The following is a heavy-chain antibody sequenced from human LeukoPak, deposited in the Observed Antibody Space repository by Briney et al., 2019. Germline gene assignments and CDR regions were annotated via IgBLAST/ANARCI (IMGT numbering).Heavy chain of an antibody. CDR2: IRYDGSNK. Sequence: QPGGSLRLSCAASGFTFSSYGMHWVRQAPGKGLEWVAFIRYDGSNKYYADSVKGRFTISRDNSKNTLYLQMNSLRAEDTAVYYCAKAILRFLDAFDYWGQGTLVTVSS. D-gene: IGHD3-3*01. CDR3: AKAILRFLDAFDY. CDR1: GFTFSSYG. V-gene: IGHV3-30*02. J-gene: IGHJ4*02.